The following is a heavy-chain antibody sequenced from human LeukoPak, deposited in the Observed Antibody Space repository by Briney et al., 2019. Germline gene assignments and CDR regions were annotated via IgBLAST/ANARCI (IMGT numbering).Heavy chain of an antibody. D-gene: IGHD1-26*01. Sequence: TGGSLRLSCAASGFTVSSNYMSWVRQALGKGLEWVSVIYSGGSTYYADSVKGRFTTSRDNSKNTLFLQMNSLRAEDTAIYYCAKYGPQDSGSSHFDYWGQGALVTVSS. CDR2: IYSGGST. V-gene: IGHV3-53*01. CDR3: AKYGPQDSGSSHFDY. CDR1: GFTVSSNY. J-gene: IGHJ4*02.